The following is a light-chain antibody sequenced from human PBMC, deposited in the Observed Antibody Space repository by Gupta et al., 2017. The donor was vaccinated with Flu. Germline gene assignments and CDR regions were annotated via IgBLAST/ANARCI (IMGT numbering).Light chain of an antibody. CDR2: LGS. CDR1: HSLLHSNGYTY. Sequence: DIVMSHSPLSLPVTPGEPASISCSSSHSLLHSNGYTYFDWYMQKPGQSPQLLIHLGSNRASGVPDRFSGSGSGTDFTLKISRVEAEDVGVYYCMQALQIPITFGHGTRLEIK. V-gene: IGKV2-28*01. CDR3: MQALQIPIT. J-gene: IGKJ5*01.